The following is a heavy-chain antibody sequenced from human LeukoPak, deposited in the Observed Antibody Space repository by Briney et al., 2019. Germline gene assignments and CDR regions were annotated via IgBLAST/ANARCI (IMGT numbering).Heavy chain of an antibody. J-gene: IGHJ6*03. CDR2: IYYSGST. CDR1: GGSISSYY. Sequence: PSETLSLTCTVSGGSISSYYWSWIRQPPGKGLEWIGYIYYSGSTNYNPSLKSRVTISVDTSKNQFSLKLSSVTAADTAVYYCARHIHYYYYMDVWGKGTTVTVSS. CDR3: ARHIHYYYYMDV. D-gene: IGHD2-2*02. V-gene: IGHV4-59*01.